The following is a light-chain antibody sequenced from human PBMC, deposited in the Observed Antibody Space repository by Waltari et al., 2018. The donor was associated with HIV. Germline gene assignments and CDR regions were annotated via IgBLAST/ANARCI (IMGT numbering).Light chain of an antibody. CDR3: CSYAGSSTLV. Sequence: QSALTQPAPVSGSPGQSITISCTGTSSDVGSYNLVSRNHQHPGKAPKLLFYEVSKRPSGICNRFSGSKSGSTAPLTISGLQAEDEADYYCCSYAGSSTLVFGGGTKLTVL. CDR1: SSDVGSYNL. V-gene: IGLV2-23*02. CDR2: EVS. J-gene: IGLJ3*02.